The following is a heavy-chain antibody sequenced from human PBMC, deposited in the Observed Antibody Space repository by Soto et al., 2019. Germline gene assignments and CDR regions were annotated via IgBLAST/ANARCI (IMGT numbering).Heavy chain of an antibody. CDR2: ISGSGGST. J-gene: IGHJ4*02. CDR1: GFTFSSYA. V-gene: IGHV3-23*01. Sequence: TASGFTFSSYAMSWVRQAPGKGLEWVSVISGSGGSTYYADSVKGRFTISRDNSKNTLYLQMNSLRAEDTAVYYCAKEGEHSSGWANFDYWGQGTLVTVSS. CDR3: AKEGEHSSGWANFDY. D-gene: IGHD6-19*01.